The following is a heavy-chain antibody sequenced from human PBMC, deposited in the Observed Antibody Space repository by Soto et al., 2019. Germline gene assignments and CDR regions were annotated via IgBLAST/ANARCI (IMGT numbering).Heavy chain of an antibody. J-gene: IGHJ4*02. CDR1: GFTFSDYY. D-gene: IGHD6-19*01. CDR2: ISSSGSTI. CDR3: ARENIAVAGTYYFDY. V-gene: IGHV3-11*01. Sequence: KSGGSLRLSCAASGFTFSDYYMSWIRQAPGKGLEWVSYISSSGSTIYYADSVKGRFTISRDNAKNSLYLQMNSLRAEDTAVYYCARENIAVAGTYYFDYWGQGTLVTVSS.